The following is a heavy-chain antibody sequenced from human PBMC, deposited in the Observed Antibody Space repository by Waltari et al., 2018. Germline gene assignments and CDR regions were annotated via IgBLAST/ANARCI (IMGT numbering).Heavy chain of an antibody. CDR2: VYYNGRT. D-gene: IGHD4-17*01. Sequence: QLQESGPGLVKPSETLSVNCIVSGDAITSDHYYWGWVRQAPGKGLEWIASVYYNGRTYDNPALRNRVSISVDTSKNQLSLKRKSATAADTAVYYCARHRDPDYDESIYFDIWGQGALVTVSP. CDR3: ARHRDPDYDESIYFDI. V-gene: IGHV4-39*01. J-gene: IGHJ4*02. CDR1: GDAITSDHYY.